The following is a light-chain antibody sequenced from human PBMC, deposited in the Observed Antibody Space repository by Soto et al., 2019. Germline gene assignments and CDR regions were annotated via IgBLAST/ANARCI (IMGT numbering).Light chain of an antibody. CDR1: SSNIGSNY. J-gene: IGLJ3*02. CDR2: SDN. CDR3: AAWDDSLSGPV. V-gene: IGLV1-47*02. Sequence: QSVLTQPPSASGTPGQRVTISCSGSSSNIGSNYVYWYQQLPGTAPKLLTYSDNQRPSGVPDRFSGSKSGTSASLAISGLRSEDEADYSCAAWDDSLSGPVFGGGTQLTVL.